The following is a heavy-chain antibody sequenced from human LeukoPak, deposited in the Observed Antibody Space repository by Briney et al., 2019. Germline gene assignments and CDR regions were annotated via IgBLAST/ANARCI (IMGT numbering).Heavy chain of an antibody. J-gene: IGHJ4*02. CDR3: ARGPYGDHADGFDF. CDR2: IYNNGKT. V-gene: IGHV4-59*13. Sequence: SETLSLTCTVSGGSMNRFYWSWIRQSPGKGLEWIGYIYNNGKTNYKASLRSRVSISVNSSKNQFSLKMTSVTGADTAVYFCARGPYGDHADGFDFWGQGALVAVSS. CDR1: GGSMNRFY. D-gene: IGHD4-17*01.